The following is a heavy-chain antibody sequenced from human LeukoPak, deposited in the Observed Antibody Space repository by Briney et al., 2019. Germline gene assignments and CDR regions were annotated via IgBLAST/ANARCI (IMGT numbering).Heavy chain of an antibody. CDR2: VDPEDGET. CDR3: ATDGYYCDSSGSLFDY. D-gene: IGHD3-22*01. J-gene: IGHJ4*02. Sequence: GASVKVSCKASGYTFTDYYMHWVQQAPGKGLEWMGRVDPEDGETIYAEKFQGRVTITADTSTDTAYMELSSLRSEDTAVYYCATDGYYCDSSGSLFDYWGQGTLVTVSS. CDR1: GYTFTDYY. V-gene: IGHV1-69-2*01.